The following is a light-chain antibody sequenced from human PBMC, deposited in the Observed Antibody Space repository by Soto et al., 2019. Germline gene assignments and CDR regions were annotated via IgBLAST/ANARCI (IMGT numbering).Light chain of an antibody. V-gene: IGKV1-9*01. J-gene: IGKJ4*01. CDR3: QQFNAYPLT. CDR1: QGISDY. CDR2: GAS. Sequence: DIQLTQSPSFLSASVGDRVTISCRASQGISDYLAWYQQKPGKAPKLLIYGASTLQSGVPSRFSGSASGTEFTLMISSLQPEDFATYFCQQFNAYPLTFGGGTKLEIK.